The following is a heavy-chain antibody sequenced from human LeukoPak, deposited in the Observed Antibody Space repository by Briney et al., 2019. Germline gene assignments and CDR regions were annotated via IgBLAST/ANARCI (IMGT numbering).Heavy chain of an antibody. CDR2: INPNSGGT. J-gene: IGHJ4*02. D-gene: IGHD3-10*01. V-gene: IGHV1-2*02. CDR3: ARNFPSSGSYFDY. Sequence: ASVKVSCKASGYTFTVYYMHWVRQAPGQGLEWMGWINPNSGGTNYAQKFQGRVTMTRDTSISTAYMELSRLRSDDTAVYYCARNFPSSGSYFDYWGQGTLVTVSS. CDR1: GYTFTVYY.